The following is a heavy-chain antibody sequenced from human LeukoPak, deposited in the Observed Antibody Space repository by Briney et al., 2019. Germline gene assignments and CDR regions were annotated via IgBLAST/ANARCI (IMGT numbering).Heavy chain of an antibody. CDR1: GFTFSSYW. Sequence: GGSLRLSCAASGFTFSSYWMSWVRQASGKGLEWVANIKQDGSEKYYVDSVKGRFTISRDNAKNSLYLQMNSLRDEDTAFYYCVKLEYYFDSTGYLDSWGQGSLVTVSS. V-gene: IGHV3-7*03. CDR3: VKLEYYFDSTGYLDS. D-gene: IGHD3-22*01. J-gene: IGHJ4*02. CDR2: IKQDGSEK.